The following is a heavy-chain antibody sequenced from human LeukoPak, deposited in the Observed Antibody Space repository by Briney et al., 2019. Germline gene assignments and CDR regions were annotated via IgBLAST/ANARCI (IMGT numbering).Heavy chain of an antibody. CDR3: ARESECSGGSCYSYGWFDP. CDR2: ISYSGST. V-gene: IGHV4-61*01. CDR1: GGSVSSGLNN. D-gene: IGHD2-15*01. J-gene: IGHJ5*02. Sequence: PSETLSLTCTVSGGSVSSGLNNWGCIRQPPGKELVWLGYISYSGSTSYNPSLRSRVTTSLDTSTNQFSLTLGSVTDADTAVYYCARESECSGGSCYSYGWFDPWGQGTQVIVSS.